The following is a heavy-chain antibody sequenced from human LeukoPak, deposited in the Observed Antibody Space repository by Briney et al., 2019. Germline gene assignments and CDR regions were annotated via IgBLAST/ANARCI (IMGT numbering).Heavy chain of an antibody. CDR3: AREYCTNGVCIEDY. J-gene: IGHJ4*02. CDR2: INPNSGGT. CDR1: GYTFSANY. D-gene: IGHD2-8*01. Sequence: GASVKVSCKASGYTFSANYMHWVRQAPGQGLEWMGWINPNSGGTNYAQKFQGRVTMTRDTSISTAYMELSRLRSDDTAVYYCAREYCTNGVCIEDYWGQGTLVTVSS. V-gene: IGHV1-2*02.